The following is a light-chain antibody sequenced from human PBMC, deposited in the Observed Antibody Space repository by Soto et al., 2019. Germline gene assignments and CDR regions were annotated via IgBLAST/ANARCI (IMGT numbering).Light chain of an antibody. CDR2: GAS. J-gene: IGKJ5*01. CDR3: QQYHNWPIT. CDR1: QSIDSSY. Sequence: DIVLTQSPGTLSLSPGDRATLSCRASQSIDSSYLAWYQQKPGQAPRLLIYGASSRATGIPARFSGSGSGTEFTLTISSLQSEDFAVYYCQQYHNWPITFGQGTRLEIK. V-gene: IGKV3D-15*01.